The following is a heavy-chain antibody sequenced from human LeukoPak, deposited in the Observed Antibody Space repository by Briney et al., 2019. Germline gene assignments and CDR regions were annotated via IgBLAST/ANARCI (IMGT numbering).Heavy chain of an antibody. CDR3: AKIYGSGSLWYCFDY. CDR2: ISYDGSDK. V-gene: IGHV3-30*18. J-gene: IGHJ4*02. D-gene: IGHD3-10*01. CDR1: GFTFSSYG. Sequence: PGRSLRLSCAASGFTFSSYGMHWVRQAPGRGLEWVALISYDGSDKDYADSVKGRFTISRDNSKNTLYLQMNSLRAEDTAVYYCAKIYGSGSLWYCFDYWGQGTLVTVSS.